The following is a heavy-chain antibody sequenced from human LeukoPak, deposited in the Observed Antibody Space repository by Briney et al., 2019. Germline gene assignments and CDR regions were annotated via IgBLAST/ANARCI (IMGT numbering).Heavy chain of an antibody. J-gene: IGHJ3*02. Sequence: GGSLRLSCAASGFTFSTYGMHWVRQAPGKGLEWVAVISYDGSNKYYADSVKGRFTISRDNAKNSLYLQMNSLRAEDTAVYYCARDLSGWFEDAFDIWGQGTMVTVSS. CDR3: ARDLSGWFEDAFDI. V-gene: IGHV3-33*05. D-gene: IGHD3-10*01. CDR2: ISYDGSNK. CDR1: GFTFSTYG.